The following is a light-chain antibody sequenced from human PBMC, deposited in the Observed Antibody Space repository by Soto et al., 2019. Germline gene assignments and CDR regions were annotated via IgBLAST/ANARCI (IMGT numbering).Light chain of an antibody. J-gene: IGKJ2*01. CDR2: KAS. V-gene: IGKV1-5*03. Sequence: IQMTQSPSTLSASLGDRVTISCRASESISWWLAWYQQKPGKAPKLLISKASTLDSGVPSRFTGGGSGTDFTLTITNLQPDDVAFYFCQQYNRYPYTFGQGTTLEI. CDR1: ESISWW. CDR3: QQYNRYPYT.